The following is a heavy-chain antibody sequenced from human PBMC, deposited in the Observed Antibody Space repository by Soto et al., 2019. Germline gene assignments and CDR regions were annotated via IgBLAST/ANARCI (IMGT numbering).Heavy chain of an antibody. CDR3: ARDHGTMVRGVIISDAFDI. CDR2: ISAYNGNT. D-gene: IGHD3-10*01. CDR1: GYTFTSYG. V-gene: IGHV1-18*01. Sequence: ASVKVSCKASGYTFTSYGISWVRQAPGQGLEWMGWISAYNGNTNYAQKLQGRVTMTTDTSTSTAYMELRSLRSDDTAVYYCARDHGTMVRGVIISDAFDIWGQGTMVTVSS. J-gene: IGHJ3*02.